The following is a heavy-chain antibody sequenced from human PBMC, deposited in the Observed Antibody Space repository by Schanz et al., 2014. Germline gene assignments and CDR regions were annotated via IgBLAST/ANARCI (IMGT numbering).Heavy chain of an antibody. D-gene: IGHD3-3*01. CDR2: ISPNSGDT. V-gene: IGHV1-2*06. J-gene: IGHJ4*02. CDR3: ARKGMPPIWSGYPYCFDF. CDR1: GGPLSSYP. Sequence: QVQLVQSGAEMKKPGSSVRVSCKASGGPLSSYPINWVRQAPGQGLEWMGRISPNSGDTHSAQKFQGRVTMTWDRSISTANMELSRLRSDDTAVYYCARKGMPPIWSGYPYCFDFWGQGTLVTVSS.